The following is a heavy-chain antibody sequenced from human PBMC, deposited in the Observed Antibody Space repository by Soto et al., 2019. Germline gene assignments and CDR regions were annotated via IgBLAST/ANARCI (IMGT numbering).Heavy chain of an antibody. CDR1: GFTFSSYA. J-gene: IGHJ4*02. CDR2: ISGSGGST. D-gene: IGHD3-10*01. V-gene: IGHV3-23*01. Sequence: GESLKISCAASGFTFSSYAMSWVRQAPGKGLEWVSAISGSGGSTYYADSVKGRFTISRDNSKNTLYLQMNSLRAEDTAVYYCAKDQGYYGSGSYYNGEYFEYWGQGTLVTVSS. CDR3: AKDQGYYGSGSYYNGEYFEY.